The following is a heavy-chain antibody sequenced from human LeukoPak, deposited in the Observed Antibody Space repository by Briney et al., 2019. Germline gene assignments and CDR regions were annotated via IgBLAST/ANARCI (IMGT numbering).Heavy chain of an antibody. D-gene: IGHD3-22*01. V-gene: IGHV3-30*02. CDR2: IRYDGSNK. Sequence: GGSLRLSCAASGFTFSNYGMHWVRQGPGKGLEWVAFIRYDGSNKDYTDSVKGRFTVSRDNAKNSLYLQMNSLRAEDTAVYYCAGSDTIGYLPREWDYWYFDLWGRGTLVTVSS. J-gene: IGHJ2*01. CDR1: GFTFSNYG. CDR3: AGSDTIGYLPREWDYWYFDL.